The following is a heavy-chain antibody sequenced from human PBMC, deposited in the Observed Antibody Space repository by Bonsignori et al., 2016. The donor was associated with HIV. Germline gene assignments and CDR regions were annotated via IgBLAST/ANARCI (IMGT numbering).Heavy chain of an antibody. CDR1: GGSITRGFSY. Sequence: QVQLQESGPGLVKPSQTLSLTCTVSGGSITRGFSYYHWIRQPAGKGLEWIGRLHTSGKTYYNPSLKNRVTISVDTSKNQFFLNLSSVTAPDTAMYYCATEERGFDCWGQGTLVAVSS. J-gene: IGHJ4*02. V-gene: IGHV4-61*02. CDR3: ATEERGFDC. D-gene: IGHD5-24*01. CDR2: LHTSGKT.